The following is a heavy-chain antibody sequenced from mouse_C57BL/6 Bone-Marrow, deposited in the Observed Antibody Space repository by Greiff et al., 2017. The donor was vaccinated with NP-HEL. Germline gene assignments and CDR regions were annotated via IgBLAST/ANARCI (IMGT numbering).Heavy chain of an antibody. Sequence: VHVKQSGPVLVKPGASVKMSCKASGYTFTDYYMNWVKQSHGKSLEWIGVINPYNGGTSYNQKFKGKATLTVNKSSSTAYMELNSLTSEDSAVYYRARAVITTVVAHYAMDYWGQGTSVTVSS. V-gene: IGHV1-19*01. J-gene: IGHJ4*01. CDR2: INPYNGGT. D-gene: IGHD1-1*01. CDR3: ARAVITTVVAHYAMDY. CDR1: GYTFTDYY.